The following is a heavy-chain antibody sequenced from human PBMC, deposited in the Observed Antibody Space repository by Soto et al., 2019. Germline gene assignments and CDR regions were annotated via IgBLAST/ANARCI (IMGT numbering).Heavy chain of an antibody. CDR3: ARDLIEDCSGGSCYVWFDP. J-gene: IGHJ5*02. Sequence: GASVKVPCKASEYTFSSYTLHWVRQAPGQRLEWMGWINPGNGASNYSQKFQGRVTITADKSTSTAYMELSSLRSEDTAVYYCARDLIEDCSGGSCYVWFDPWGQGTLVTVS. V-gene: IGHV1-3*01. CDR2: INPGNGAS. D-gene: IGHD2-15*01. CDR1: EYTFSSYT.